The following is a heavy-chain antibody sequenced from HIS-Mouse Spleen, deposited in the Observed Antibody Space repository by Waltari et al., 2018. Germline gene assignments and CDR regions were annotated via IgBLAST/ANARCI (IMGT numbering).Heavy chain of an antibody. Sequence: QLQLQESGPGLVKPSETLSLTCTVHGGSISSSRYSWGWIRQPPGKGLEWIGSIYYSGSTYYNPSLKSRVTISVDTSKNQFSLKLSSVTAADTAVYYCAREIPYSSSWYDWYFDLWGRGTLVTVSS. CDR2: IYYSGST. J-gene: IGHJ2*01. CDR3: AREIPYSSSWYDWYFDL. V-gene: IGHV4-39*07. CDR1: GGSISSSRYS. D-gene: IGHD6-13*01.